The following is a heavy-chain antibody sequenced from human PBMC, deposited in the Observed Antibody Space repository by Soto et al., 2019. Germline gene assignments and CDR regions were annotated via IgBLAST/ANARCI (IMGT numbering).Heavy chain of an antibody. D-gene: IGHD3-22*01. J-gene: IGHJ4*02. CDR2: ISGSGGST. Sequence: LRLSCAASGFTFSSYAMSWVRQAPGKGLEWVSAISGSGGSTYYADSVKGRFTISRDNSKNTLYLQMNSLRAEDTAVYYCAKDLAYYYDSSGYPLFDYWGQGTLVTVSS. V-gene: IGHV3-23*01. CDR1: GFTFSSYA. CDR3: AKDLAYYYDSSGYPLFDY.